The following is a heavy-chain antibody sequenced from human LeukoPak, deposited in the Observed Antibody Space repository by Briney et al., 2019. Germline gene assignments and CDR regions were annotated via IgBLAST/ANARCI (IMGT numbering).Heavy chain of an antibody. J-gene: IGHJ4*02. D-gene: IGHD5-12*01. V-gene: IGHV3-21*01. CDR2: ISSSSSYI. CDR1: GFTFSSYC. CDR3: ARDSGYDYAFDY. Sequence: GGSLRLSCAASGFTFSSYCMNWVRQAPGKGLEWVSSISSSSSYIYYADSVKGRFTISRDNAKNSLYLQMNSLRAEDTAVYYCARDSGYDYAFDYWGQGTLVTVSS.